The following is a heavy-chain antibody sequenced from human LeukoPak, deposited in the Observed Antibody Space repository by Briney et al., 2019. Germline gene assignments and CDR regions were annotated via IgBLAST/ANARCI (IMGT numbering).Heavy chain of an antibody. CDR2: IKQDGSEK. J-gene: IGHJ4*02. D-gene: IGHD2-8*01. CDR1: GFTFSSYW. Sequence: GGSLRLSCAASGFTFSSYWMSWVRQAPGKGLEWVANIKQDGSEKYYVDSVKGRFTISRDNAKNSLYLQMNSLRAEDTAVYYCARDCYGVCYKGIDYWGQGTLVTVSS. V-gene: IGHV3-7*01. CDR3: ARDCYGVCYKGIDY.